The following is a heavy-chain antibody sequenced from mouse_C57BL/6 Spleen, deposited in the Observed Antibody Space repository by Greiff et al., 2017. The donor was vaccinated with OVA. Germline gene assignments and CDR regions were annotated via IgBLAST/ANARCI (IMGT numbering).Heavy chain of an antibody. CDR3: ARTPDEDYYAMDD. CDR1: GYTFTSYW. Sequence: QVQLKQSGAELVKPGASVKLSCKASGYTFTSYWMHWVKQRPGQGLEWIGMIHPNSGSTNYNEKFKSKATLTVDKSSSTAYMQLSSLTSEDSAVYYCARTPDEDYYAMDDWGQGTSVTVSS. J-gene: IGHJ4*01. CDR2: IHPNSGST. V-gene: IGHV1-64*01.